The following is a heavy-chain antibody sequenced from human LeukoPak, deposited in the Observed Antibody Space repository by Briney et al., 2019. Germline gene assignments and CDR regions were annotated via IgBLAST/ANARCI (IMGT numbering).Heavy chain of an antibody. CDR1: GFTFSNAW. CDR3: TTDGITGTIWWSRFDY. V-gene: IGHV3-15*01. D-gene: IGHD1-7*01. CDR2: IKSKTDGGTT. Sequence: TGGSLRLSCAASGFTFSNAWMSWVRQAPGKGLEWVGRIKSKTDGGTTDCAAPVKGRFTISRDDSKNTLYLQMNSLKTEDTAVYYCTTDGITGTIWWSRFDYWGQGTLVTVSS. J-gene: IGHJ4*02.